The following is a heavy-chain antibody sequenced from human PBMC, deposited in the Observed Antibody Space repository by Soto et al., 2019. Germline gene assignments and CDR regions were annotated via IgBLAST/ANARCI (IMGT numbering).Heavy chain of an antibody. Sequence: QVQLQESGPGLVKPSQTLSLTCTVSGGSISTDDHYWSWIRQPPGKGLEWIGYIYYTGSTHYNPSLKSRLFTSLDTSKNQCSLQLTSVTAADTAVYYCASLRSRWNIDYWGQGTLVTVSS. V-gene: IGHV4-30-4*01. D-gene: IGHD6-13*01. CDR2: IYYTGST. J-gene: IGHJ4*02. CDR1: GGSISTDDHY. CDR3: ASLRSRWNIDY.